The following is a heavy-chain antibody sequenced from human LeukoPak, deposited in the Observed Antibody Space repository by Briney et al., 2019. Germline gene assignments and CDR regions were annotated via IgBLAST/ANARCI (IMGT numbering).Heavy chain of an antibody. CDR1: GYTFTSYY. CDR2: INPSGGST. V-gene: IGHV1-46*01. D-gene: IGHD3-22*01. J-gene: IGHJ5*02. Sequence: ASVKVSCKASGYTFTSYYMHWVRQAPGQGLEWMGIINPSGGSTSYAQKFQGRATLTRDTSTSAVYMGLSSLRSEDTAMYYCARTRYFDSQGGFDPWGQGTLVTVSS. CDR3: ARTRYFDSQGGFDP.